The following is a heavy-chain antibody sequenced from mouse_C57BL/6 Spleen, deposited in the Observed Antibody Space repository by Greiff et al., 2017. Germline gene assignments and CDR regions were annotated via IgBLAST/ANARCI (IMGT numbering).Heavy chain of an antibody. CDR2: IYPGSGST. D-gene: IGHD1-1*01. CDR3: ARGDYYENYFDY. Sequence: QVQLQQHGAELVKPGASVKMSCKASGYTFTSYWITWVKQRPGQGLEWIGDIYPGSGSTNYNEKFKSKATLTVDTSSSTAYMQLSSLTSEDSAVYYCARGDYYENYFDYWGQGTTLTVSS. J-gene: IGHJ2*01. CDR1: GYTFTSYW. V-gene: IGHV1-55*01.